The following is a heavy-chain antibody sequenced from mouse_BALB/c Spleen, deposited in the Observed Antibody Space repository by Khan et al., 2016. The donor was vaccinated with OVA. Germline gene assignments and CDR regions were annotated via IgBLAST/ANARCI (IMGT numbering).Heavy chain of an antibody. J-gene: IGHJ3*01. CDR2: IYPFNDDT. D-gene: IGHD1-1*01. CDR1: GYTFTSYV. V-gene: IGHV1S136*01. CDR3: DPVGTYYVSFAY. Sequence: VRLQQSGPELVKPGASVKMSCKASGYTFTSYVMHWVKQKPGLGLEWIGYIYPFNDDTKYNEKFKDKATLTSDKSSSTAYMELSSLTSEDSAVYYCDPVGTYYVSFAYWGQGTLVTVSA.